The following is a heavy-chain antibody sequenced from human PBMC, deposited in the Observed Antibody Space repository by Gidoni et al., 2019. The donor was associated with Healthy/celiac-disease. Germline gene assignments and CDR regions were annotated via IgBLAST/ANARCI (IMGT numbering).Heavy chain of an antibody. CDR3: ARDSVYYDSSGFDY. D-gene: IGHD3-22*01. CDR2: IKQDGSEK. CDR1: GFTCSSYW. V-gene: IGHV3-7*03. Sequence: EVQLVESGGGLVQPGGSLRLSCAASGFTCSSYWMSWVRQAPGKGLEWVANIKQDGSEKYYVDSVKGRFTISRDNAKNSLYLQMNSLRAEDTAVYYCARDSVYYDSSGFDYWGQGTLVTVSS. J-gene: IGHJ4*02.